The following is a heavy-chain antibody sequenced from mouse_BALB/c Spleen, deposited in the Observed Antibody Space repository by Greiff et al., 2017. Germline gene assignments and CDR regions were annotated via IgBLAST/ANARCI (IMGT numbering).Heavy chain of an antibody. V-gene: IGHV1-87*01. J-gene: IGHJ2*01. CDR1: GYTFTSYW. CDR2: IYPGDGDT. D-gene: IGHD2-3*01. CDR3: ARWVSYFDY. Sequence: QVQLQQSGAELARPGASVKLSCKASGYTFTSYWMQWVKQRPGQGLEWIGAIYPGDGDTRYTQKFKGKATLTADKSSSTAYMQLSSLASEDSAVYYCARWVSYFDYWGQGTTLTVSS.